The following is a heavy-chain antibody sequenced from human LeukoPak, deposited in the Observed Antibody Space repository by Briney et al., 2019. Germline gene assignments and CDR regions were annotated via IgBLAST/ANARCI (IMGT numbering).Heavy chain of an antibody. Sequence: GRSLRLSCAASGFTFDTYGMHWVRQAPGKGLEWVAVISYDGNNENYVDSVKGRFTISRDNSKNTLYLQMNSLRAEDTAVYYCATRSIYYYYFDYWAREPWSPSPQ. J-gene: IGHJ4*02. V-gene: IGHV3-30*03. CDR1: GFTFDTYG. CDR3: ATRSIYYYYFDY. CDR2: ISYDGNNE. D-gene: IGHD3-22*01.